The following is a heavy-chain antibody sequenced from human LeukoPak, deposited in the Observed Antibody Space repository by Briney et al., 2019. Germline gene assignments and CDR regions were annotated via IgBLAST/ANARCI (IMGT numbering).Heavy chain of an antibody. J-gene: IGHJ3*02. Sequence: ASVKVSCKASGYTFTSYAMHWVRQAPGQRLERMGWINAGNGNTKYSQKFQGRVTITRDTSESTAYMELSGLRSEDTAVYYCAIPYSSGGGRAFDIWGQGTMVTVSS. CDR3: AIPYSSGGGRAFDI. D-gene: IGHD6-19*01. CDR1: GYTFTSYA. V-gene: IGHV1-3*01. CDR2: INAGNGNT.